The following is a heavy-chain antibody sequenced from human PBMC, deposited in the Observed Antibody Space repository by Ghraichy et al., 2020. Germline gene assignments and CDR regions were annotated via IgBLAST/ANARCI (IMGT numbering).Heavy chain of an antibody. CDR3: ARIGYSSSSFDY. V-gene: IGHV3-7*03. D-gene: IGHD6-6*01. CDR2: INQDGSQT. CDR1: GFTYTRYW. J-gene: IGHJ4*02. Sequence: GSLNISCSASGFTYTRYWMSWVRQAPGKGLEWLANINQDGSQTDCVDSVKGRFSFPRDNAKNSLYLQLNSLRAEDTAVYFCARIGYSSSSFDYWGQGTLVTVSS.